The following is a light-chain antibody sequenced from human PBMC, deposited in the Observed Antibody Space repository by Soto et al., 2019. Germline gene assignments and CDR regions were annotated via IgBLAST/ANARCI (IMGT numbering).Light chain of an antibody. V-gene: IGKV3-15*01. Sequence: EILMTQSPSTPSVSPGERATLSCRASQSVSSNLAWYQQRPGQAPRLLIYGASTRATGIPARFSGSGSGTEFTLTISSLQSEDFTVYYCQQYKNWPTFGQGTKVDIK. CDR3: QQYKNWPT. CDR1: QSVSSN. J-gene: IGKJ1*01. CDR2: GAS.